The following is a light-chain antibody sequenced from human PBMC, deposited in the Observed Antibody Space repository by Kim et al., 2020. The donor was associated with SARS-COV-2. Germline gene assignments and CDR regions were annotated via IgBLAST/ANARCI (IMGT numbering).Light chain of an antibody. J-gene: IGKJ1*01. CDR1: QSISTY. Sequence: DIQMTQSPSSLSASVGDTVTITCRPSQSISTYLNWYQQKAGMAPRLLIFAASNLQSGVPSRFSGSGSGTNFTLTITSLHPDDFATYCCQQSYSVPWTFGQGTKV. CDR2: AAS. V-gene: IGKV1-39*01. CDR3: QQSYSVPWT.